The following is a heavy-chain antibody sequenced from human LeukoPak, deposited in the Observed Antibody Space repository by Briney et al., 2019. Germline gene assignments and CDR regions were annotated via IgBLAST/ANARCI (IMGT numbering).Heavy chain of an antibody. CDR1: GGSISSYY. CDR2: IYYSGST. V-gene: IGHV4-59*01. Sequence: PSETLSLTCTVSGGSISSYYWSWIRQPPGKGLEWIGYIYYSGSTNYNPSLKSRVTISVDTSKNQFSLKLSSVTAADTAVYYCARNPAYSSGWGDFDYWGQGTLVTVSS. J-gene: IGHJ4*02. D-gene: IGHD6-19*01. CDR3: ARNPAYSSGWGDFDY.